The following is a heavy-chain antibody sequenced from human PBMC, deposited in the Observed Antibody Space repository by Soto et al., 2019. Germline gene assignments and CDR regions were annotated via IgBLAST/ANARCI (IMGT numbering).Heavy chain of an antibody. V-gene: IGHV4-31*03. J-gene: IGHJ6*02. D-gene: IGHD2-2*01. CDR1: GGSISSGGYY. CDR2: IYYSGST. CDR3: ARDEKYQLDTYYYGMDV. Sequence: SETLSLTCTVSGGSISSGGYYWSWIRQHPGKGLEWVGYIYYSGSTYYNPSLKSRVTISVDTSKNQFSLKLSSVTAADTAVYYCARDEKYQLDTYYYGMDVWGQGTTVTVSS.